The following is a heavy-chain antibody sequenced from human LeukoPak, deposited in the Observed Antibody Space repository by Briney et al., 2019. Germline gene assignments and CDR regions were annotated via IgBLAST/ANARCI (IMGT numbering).Heavy chain of an antibody. V-gene: IGHV3-48*02. Sequence: GGSLRLSCAASGFTFSSYSMNWVRQAPGRGLEWVSYISDRSGAIYYADSVKGRFTISGDNAKNSPYLQMNSLRDEDTAVYYCARDSFWAFDYWGQGTLVTVSA. CDR3: ARDSFWAFDY. CDR1: GFTFSSYS. D-gene: IGHD3-16*01. CDR2: ISDRSGAI. J-gene: IGHJ4*02.